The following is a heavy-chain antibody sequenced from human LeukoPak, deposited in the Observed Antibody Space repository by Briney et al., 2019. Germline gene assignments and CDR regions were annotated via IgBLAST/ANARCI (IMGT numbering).Heavy chain of an antibody. CDR3: AREIGITGTKDSDGGFDP. D-gene: IGHD1-7*01. V-gene: IGHV3-33*01. Sequence: PGRSLRLSCAASGFTFSSYGMHWVRQAPGKGLEWVAVIWYDGSNKYYADSVKGRFTISRDNSKNTLYLQMNSLRAEDTAVYYCAREIGITGTKDSDGGFDPWGQETRVTVSS. CDR1: GFTFSSYG. J-gene: IGHJ5*02. CDR2: IWYDGSNK.